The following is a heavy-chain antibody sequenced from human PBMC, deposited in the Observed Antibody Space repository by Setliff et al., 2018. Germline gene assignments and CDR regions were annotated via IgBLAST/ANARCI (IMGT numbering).Heavy chain of an antibody. J-gene: IGHJ4*02. V-gene: IGHV4-59*11. CDR2: IYYSGST. D-gene: IGHD6-19*01. CDR1: GGSIGSHY. Sequence: SETLSLTCTVSGGSIGSHYWSWIRQPPGKGLEWIGSIYYSGSTNYNPSLKSRVTISVDTSKNQVSLKLSSVTAADTAVYYCANYSSGNFDYWGQGTLVTVSS. CDR3: ANYSSGNFDY.